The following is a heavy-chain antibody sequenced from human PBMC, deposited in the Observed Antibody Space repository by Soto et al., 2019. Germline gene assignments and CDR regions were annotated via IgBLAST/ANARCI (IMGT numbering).Heavy chain of an antibody. Sequence: QVQLVQSGAEVKKPGASVKVSCKASGYTFTSYGISWVRQAPGQGLEWMGWIRACNGNTNYAQKLQGRVTMTTETPTNTAYMALRSLRSDDTVVYYCARGGTPIALWGQGTLVTVSS. D-gene: IGHD1-1*01. V-gene: IGHV1-18*01. CDR1: GYTFTSYG. CDR3: ARGGTPIAL. J-gene: IGHJ5*02. CDR2: IRACNGNT.